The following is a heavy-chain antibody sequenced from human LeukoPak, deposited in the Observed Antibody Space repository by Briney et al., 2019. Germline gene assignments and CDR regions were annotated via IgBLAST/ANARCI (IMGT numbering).Heavy chain of an antibody. CDR2: ISSSGSTI. CDR3: ARGGLGYYYDSSGHLFDY. D-gene: IGHD3-22*01. J-gene: IGHJ4*02. V-gene: IGHV3-48*03. CDR1: GFTFSSCE. Sequence: GGSLRPSCAASGFTFSSCEMNWVRQAPGKGLEWVSYISSSGSTIYYADSVKGRFTISRDNAKNSLYLQMNSLRAEDTAVYYRARGGLGYYYDSSGHLFDYWGQGTLVTVSS.